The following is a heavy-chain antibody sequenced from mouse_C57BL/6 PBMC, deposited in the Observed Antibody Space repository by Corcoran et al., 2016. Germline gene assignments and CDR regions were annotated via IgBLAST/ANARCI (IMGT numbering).Heavy chain of an antibody. CDR1: GYTFTDYN. Sequence: EVQLQQSGPVLVKPGASVKMSCKASGYTFTDYNMNWVKQSHGKSLEWIGVINPYNGGTSYNQKFKGKATLTVDKSSSTAYMELNSLTSEDSAGYYCARVVAESHCYFDFWGTGTTVTVSS. J-gene: IGHJ1*03. CDR3: ARVVAESHCYFDF. V-gene: IGHV1-19*01. CDR2: INPYNGGT. D-gene: IGHD1-1*01.